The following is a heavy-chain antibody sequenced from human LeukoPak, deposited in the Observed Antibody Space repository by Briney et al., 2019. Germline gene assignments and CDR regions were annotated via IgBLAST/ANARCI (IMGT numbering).Heavy chain of an antibody. CDR3: ARILVAPSGWYRPPGY. Sequence: ASVKVSCKASGYTFTGYYMHWVRQAPGQGLEWMGWISAYNGNTNYAQKLQGRVTMTTDTSTSTAYMELRSLRSDDTAVYYCARILVAPSGWYRPPGYWGQGTLVTVSS. V-gene: IGHV1-18*04. D-gene: IGHD6-19*01. J-gene: IGHJ4*02. CDR1: GYTFTGYY. CDR2: ISAYNGNT.